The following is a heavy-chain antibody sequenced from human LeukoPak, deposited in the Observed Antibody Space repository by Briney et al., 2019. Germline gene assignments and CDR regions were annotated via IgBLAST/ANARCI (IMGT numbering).Heavy chain of an antibody. V-gene: IGHV3-23*01. CDR2: ITFSGSST. D-gene: IGHD1-26*01. J-gene: IGHJ3*02. Sequence: GGSLRLSCVASGFTFSSYAMSWVRQAPGMGPDWVSSITFSGSSTDYADSVKGRFTISRDNAKNSLYLQMNSLRAEDMALYYCAKAYSGSYSVDAFDIWGQGTMVTVS. CDR3: AKAYSGSYSVDAFDI. CDR1: GFTFSSYA.